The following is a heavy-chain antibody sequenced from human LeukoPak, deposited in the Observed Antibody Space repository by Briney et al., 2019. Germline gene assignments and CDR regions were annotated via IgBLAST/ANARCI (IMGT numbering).Heavy chain of an antibody. J-gene: IGHJ3*02. D-gene: IGHD3-10*01. CDR1: GFTFSSYW. Sequence: GSLRLSCAASGFTFSSYWMHWVRQAPGRGLVWVSRINTDGSSTSNADSVKGRFTISRDNAKNTLFLQMNSLRAEDTAVYYCARRREVINDAFDIWGQGTMVTVSS. CDR2: INTDGSST. CDR3: ARRREVINDAFDI. V-gene: IGHV3-74*01.